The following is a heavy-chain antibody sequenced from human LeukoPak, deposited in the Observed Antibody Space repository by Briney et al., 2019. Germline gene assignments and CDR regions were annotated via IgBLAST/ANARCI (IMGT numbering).Heavy chain of an antibody. V-gene: IGHV1-69*13. Sequence: SVKVSCKASGGTFSSYAISWVRQAPGQGLEWMGGIIPIFGTANYAQKFQGRVTITADESTSTAYMELSSLRSEDTAVYYCAREMGCCSSTSCYGGYYYGMDVWGQGTTVTVSS. CDR3: AREMGCCSSTSCYGGYYYGMDV. CDR1: GGTFSSYA. J-gene: IGHJ6*02. CDR2: IIPIFGTA. D-gene: IGHD2-2*01.